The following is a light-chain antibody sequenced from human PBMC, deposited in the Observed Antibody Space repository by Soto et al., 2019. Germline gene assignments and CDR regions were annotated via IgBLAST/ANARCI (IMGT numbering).Light chain of an antibody. CDR3: SSYTTTNTLYV. CDR2: EVF. J-gene: IGLJ1*01. V-gene: IGLV2-14*01. Sequence: SALTQPASVSGSPGQSITIPCTGTNSDVGAYNYVSWYQHHPGKAPKLMIYEVFIRPSGVSSRFSGSKSGSTASLTISGLLAEDEADYYCSSYTTTNTLYVFGTGTKLTVL. CDR1: NSDVGAYNY.